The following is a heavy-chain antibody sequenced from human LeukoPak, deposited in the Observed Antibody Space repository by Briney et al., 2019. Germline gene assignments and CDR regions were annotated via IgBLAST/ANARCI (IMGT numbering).Heavy chain of an antibody. V-gene: IGHV3-30*02. D-gene: IGHD6-13*01. CDR3: AKGGSSSWYPNFDY. CDR1: GFTFSSYG. CDR2: IRYDGSNK. J-gene: IGHJ4*02. Sequence: GGSLRLSCAASGFTFSSYGMHWVRQAPGKGLEWVAFIRYDGSNKYYAGSVKGRFTISRDNSKNTLYLQMNSLRAEDTAVYYCAKGGSSSWYPNFDYWGQGTLVTVSS.